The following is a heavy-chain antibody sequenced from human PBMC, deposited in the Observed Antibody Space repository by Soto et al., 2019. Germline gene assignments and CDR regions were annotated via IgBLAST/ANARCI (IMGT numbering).Heavy chain of an antibody. CDR1: GGSVRSGTYY. V-gene: IGHV4-61*01. CDR3: ARGIVVVAAAKTLTGFDP. J-gene: IGHJ5*02. CDR2: IFKDGTT. Sequence: QVQLQESGPGLVKPSETLSLTCTVSGGSVRSGTYYWSWIRQPPGKGLEWIGYIFKDGTTNHNPSLRGRVTTSLDTPKNQFSLELSSVTAADTAVYYCARGIVVVAAAKTLTGFDPWGQGTLVTVSS. D-gene: IGHD2-15*01.